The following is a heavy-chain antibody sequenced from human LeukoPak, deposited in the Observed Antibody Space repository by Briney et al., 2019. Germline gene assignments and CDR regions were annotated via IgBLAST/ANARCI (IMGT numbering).Heavy chain of an antibody. J-gene: IGHJ4*02. CDR3: AREGYSSGWFFDY. V-gene: IGHV4-59*01. D-gene: IGHD6-19*01. CDR2: IYYSGST. CDR1: GGSISSYY. Sequence: PSETLSLTCTVFGGSISSYYWSWIRQPPGKGLEWIGYIYYSGSTNYNPSLKSRVTISVDTSKNQFSLKLSSVTAADTAVYYCAREGYSSGWFFDYWGQGTLVTVSS.